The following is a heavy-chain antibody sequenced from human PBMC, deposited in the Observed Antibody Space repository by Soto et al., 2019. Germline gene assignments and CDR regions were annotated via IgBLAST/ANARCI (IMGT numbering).Heavy chain of an antibody. Sequence: PSETLSLTCSVSGGSISSIDYFWSWIRQPPGKGLEWIGFIYHTGTTYYNPSLRSRVTMSIDTSKSQFSMKLNSVTAADTAVYYCARVMAAMQNWLDPWGQGTLVTVSS. CDR2: IYHTGTT. J-gene: IGHJ5*02. CDR3: ARVMAAMQNWLDP. V-gene: IGHV4-30-4*01. CDR1: GGSISSIDYF. D-gene: IGHD2-2*01.